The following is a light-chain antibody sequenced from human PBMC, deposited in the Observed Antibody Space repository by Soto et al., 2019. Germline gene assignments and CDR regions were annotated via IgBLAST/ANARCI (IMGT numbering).Light chain of an antibody. Sequence: QSVLTHPPSASGTPVQRVTISCSGSSSNIGSNTVNWYQQLPGTAPKLLIYSNNQRPSGVPDRFSGSKSGTSASLAISGLQSEDEADYYCAAWDDSLNCVVFGGGTKLTVL. CDR2: SNN. CDR3: AAWDDSLNCVV. CDR1: SSNIGSNT. V-gene: IGLV1-44*01. J-gene: IGLJ2*01.